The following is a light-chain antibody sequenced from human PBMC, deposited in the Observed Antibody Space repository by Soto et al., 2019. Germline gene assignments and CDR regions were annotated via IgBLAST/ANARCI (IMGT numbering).Light chain of an antibody. V-gene: IGKV3D-15*01. J-gene: IGKJ1*01. Sequence: IVLTQSPGALSLSPGERATLSCWASESIGDYLAWYQQKPGQAPRLLIYGATKRTSGTPDRFSGTGSGTDFTLTISSLQSEDFAVYYCQQYNNWPPWTFGQGTKVDIK. CDR1: ESIGDY. CDR3: QQYNNWPPWT. CDR2: GAT.